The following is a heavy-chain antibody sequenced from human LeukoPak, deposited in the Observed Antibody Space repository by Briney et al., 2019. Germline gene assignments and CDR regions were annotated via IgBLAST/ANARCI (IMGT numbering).Heavy chain of an antibody. CDR1: GYTFTSYY. V-gene: IGHV1-46*01. J-gene: IGHJ4*02. CDR3: ASGGYSYGREFDY. CDR2: INPSGGST. Sequence: ASVKVSCKASGYTFTSYYMHWVRQAPGQGLEWMGIINPSGGSTSYAQKFQGRVTMTRDTSISTAYMELSRLRSDDTAVYYCASGGYSYGREFDYWGQGTLVTVSS. D-gene: IGHD5-18*01.